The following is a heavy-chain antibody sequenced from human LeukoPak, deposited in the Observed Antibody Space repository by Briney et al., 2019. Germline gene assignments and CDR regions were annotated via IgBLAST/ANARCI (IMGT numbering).Heavy chain of an antibody. V-gene: IGHV3-20*04. CDR1: GFIFDDYG. J-gene: IGHJ4*02. CDR2: INWNGSIT. Sequence: RTGGSLRLSCAASGFIFDDYGMSWVRQAPGKGLEWVSGINWNGSITGYADSVKGRFTISRDNAKNSLYLQMNSLRAEDTALYYCARVYLSQQLAPGLDYWGQGTLVTVSS. CDR3: ARVYLSQQLAPGLDY. D-gene: IGHD6-13*01.